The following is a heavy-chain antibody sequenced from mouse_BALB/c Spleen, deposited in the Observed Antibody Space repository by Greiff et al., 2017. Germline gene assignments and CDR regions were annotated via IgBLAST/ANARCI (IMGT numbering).Heavy chain of an antibody. Sequence: EVQGVESGGGLVQPGGSLRLSCATSGFTFTDYYMSWVRQPPGKALEWLGFIRNKANGYTTEYSASVKGRFTISRDNSQSILYLQMNTLRAEDSATYYCARDYDYFDYWGQGTTLTVSS. J-gene: IGHJ2*01. D-gene: IGHD2-3*01. CDR2: IRNKANGYTT. V-gene: IGHV7-3*02. CDR1: GFTFTDYY. CDR3: ARDYDYFDY.